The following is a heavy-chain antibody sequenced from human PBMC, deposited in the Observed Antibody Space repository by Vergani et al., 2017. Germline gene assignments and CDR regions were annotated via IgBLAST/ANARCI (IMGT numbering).Heavy chain of an antibody. Sequence: QVQLQESGSGLVKPSQTLSLTCAVSGGSISSGGYSWSWIRQPPGKGLEWIGYIYHSGSTYYNPSLKSRVTISVDRSKNQFSLKRSSLRSEDTAVYYCAESGMAVAGTFDYWGQGTLVTVSS. CDR1: GGSISSGGYS. D-gene: IGHD6-19*01. V-gene: IGHV4-30-2*02. CDR2: IYHSGST. J-gene: IGHJ4*02. CDR3: AESGMAVAGTFDY.